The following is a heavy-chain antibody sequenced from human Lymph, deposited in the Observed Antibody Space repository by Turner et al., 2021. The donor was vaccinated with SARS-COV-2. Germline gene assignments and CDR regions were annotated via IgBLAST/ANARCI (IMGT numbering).Heavy chain of an antibody. CDR3: ARDLGTYGMDV. J-gene: IGHJ6*02. D-gene: IGHD6-13*01. CDR1: GIIVSRNY. Sequence: EVQLVETGGGLIQPEGSLILSCAASGIIVSRNYMNWVRQAPGKGLEWVSVIYSGGTTYYADSVKGRFTISRDNSKNTLYLQMNSLRVEDTAVYYCARDLGTYGMDVWGQGTTVTVSS. V-gene: IGHV3-53*02. CDR2: IYSGGTT.